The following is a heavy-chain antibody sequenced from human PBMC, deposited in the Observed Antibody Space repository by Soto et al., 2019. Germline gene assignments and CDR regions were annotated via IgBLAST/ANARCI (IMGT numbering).Heavy chain of an antibody. CDR1: VYTFTSYG. D-gene: IGHD2-21*02. J-gene: IGHJ4*01. CDR2: ISAYNGNT. Sequence: GAAVKVSCKASVYTFTSYGSSWVRQAPGQGLEWMGWISAYNGNTNYSQKLQGRVTMTTDTSTNTAYVELRTRRAGDPAVYFGARGHHGDCSSDYWS. V-gene: IGHV1-18*04. CDR3: ARGHHGDCSSDY.